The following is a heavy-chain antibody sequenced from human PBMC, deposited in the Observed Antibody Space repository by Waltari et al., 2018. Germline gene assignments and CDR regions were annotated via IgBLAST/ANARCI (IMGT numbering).Heavy chain of an antibody. CDR3: ARDSSGPRG. J-gene: IGHJ4*02. CDR1: GFNFSSYS. V-gene: IGHV3-21*01. D-gene: IGHD6-19*01. Sequence: EVQLVESGGGLVKPGGSLRLSCAASGFNFSSYSMNWVRQAPGKGLGWVSSISSSGTYIFYADSVKGRFTISRDNAKNSLYLQMNSLRAEDTAVYYCARDSSGPRGWGQGTLVTVSS. CDR2: ISSSGTYI.